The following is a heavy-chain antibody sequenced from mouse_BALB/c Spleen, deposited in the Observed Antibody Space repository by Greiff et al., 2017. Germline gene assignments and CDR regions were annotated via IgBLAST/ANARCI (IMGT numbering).Heavy chain of an antibody. J-gene: IGHJ4*01. Sequence: EVHLVESGPGLVKPSQTVSLTCTVTGISITTGNYRWSWIRQFPGNKLEWIGYIYYSGTITYNPSLTSRTTITRDTSKNQFFLEMNSLTAEDTATYYCARDGDSYAMDYWGQGTSVTVSS. CDR3: ARDGDSYAMDY. CDR2: IYYSGTI. D-gene: IGHD1-1*02. CDR1: GISITTGNYR. V-gene: IGHV3-5*02.